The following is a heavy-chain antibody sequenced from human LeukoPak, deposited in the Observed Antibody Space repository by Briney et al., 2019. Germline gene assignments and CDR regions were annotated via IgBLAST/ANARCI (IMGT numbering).Heavy chain of an antibody. CDR2: IWYDGTDT. Sequence: PGKSQRLSCVASGFTFSRFNMHWVRQAPGKGLEWVALIWYDGTDTYYADSVMGRFTISRDDSKNTVYLQMNSLRAEDTAFYYCTRGFLDFDFWGHGTLVTVSS. CDR3: TRGFLDFDF. V-gene: IGHV3-33*01. CDR1: GFTFSRFN. D-gene: IGHD3-3*01. J-gene: IGHJ4*01.